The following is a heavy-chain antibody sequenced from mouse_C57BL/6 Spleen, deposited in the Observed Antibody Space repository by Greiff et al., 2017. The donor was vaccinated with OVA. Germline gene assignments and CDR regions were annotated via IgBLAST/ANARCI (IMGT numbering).Heavy chain of an antibody. J-gene: IGHJ4*01. CDR1: GYTFTSYT. CDR2: INPSSGYT. V-gene: IGHV1-4*01. CDR3: AREGATKRPMDY. D-gene: IGHD3-1*01. Sequence: VMLVESGAELARPGASVKMSCKASGYTFTSYTMHWVKQRPGQGLEWIGYINPSSGYTKYNQKFKDKATLTADKSSSTAYMQLSSLTSEDSAVYYCAREGATKRPMDYWGQGTSVTVSS.